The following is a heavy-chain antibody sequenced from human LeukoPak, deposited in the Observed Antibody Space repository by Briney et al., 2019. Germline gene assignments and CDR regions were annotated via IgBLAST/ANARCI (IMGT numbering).Heavy chain of an antibody. CDR1: GFTFSSSA. D-gene: IGHD3-9*01. J-gene: IGHJ3*02. CDR3: AKTYDILTGYYHPDAFDI. CDR2: ISNNGGYT. Sequence: GGSLRLSCAASGFTFSSSAMSWVRQAPGKGLEWVSAISNNGGYTYYADSVQGRFTISRDNSKSTLCLQMNSLRAEDTAVYYCAKTYDILTGYYHPDAFDIWGQGTMVTVSS. V-gene: IGHV3-23*01.